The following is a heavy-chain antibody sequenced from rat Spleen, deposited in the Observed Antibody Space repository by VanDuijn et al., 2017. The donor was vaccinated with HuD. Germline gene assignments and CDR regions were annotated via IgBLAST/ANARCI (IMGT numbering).Heavy chain of an antibody. CDR3: ASQDYYDGYY. Sequence: EVQLVESDGGLVQPGRSLKLSCAASGFTFSDYYMAWVRQAPTKGLEWVATISYDGSSTYYRDSVKGRFTISRDNAKSTLYLQMDSLRSEDTATYYCASQDYYDGYYWGHGVMVTVSS. CDR1: GFTFSDYY. V-gene: IGHV5-29*01. CDR2: ISYDGSST. J-gene: IGHJ2*01. D-gene: IGHD1-12*03.